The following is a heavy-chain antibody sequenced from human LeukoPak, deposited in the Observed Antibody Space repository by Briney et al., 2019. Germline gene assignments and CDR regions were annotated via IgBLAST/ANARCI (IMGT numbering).Heavy chain of an antibody. CDR2: ISGSGGST. V-gene: IGHV3-23*01. D-gene: IGHD2-2*01. CDR3: AKSDQLLSRANHHR. CDR1: GFTFSSYA. Sequence: GGSLRLSCAASGFTFSSYAMSWVRQAPGKGLEWVSAISGSGGSTYYADSVKGRFTISRDNSKNTLYLQMNSLRAEDTAVYYCAKSDQLLSRANHHRWGQGTLVTVSS. J-gene: IGHJ1*01.